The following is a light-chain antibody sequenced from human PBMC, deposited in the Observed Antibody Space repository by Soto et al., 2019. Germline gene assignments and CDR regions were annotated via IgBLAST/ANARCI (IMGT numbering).Light chain of an antibody. CDR3: QQYNSYPYS. CDR2: KAS. J-gene: IGKJ2*03. V-gene: IGKV1-5*03. Sequence: DIQMTQSPATLSTSVGDRVAITCRASQSISSWLAWYQQKPGKAPKLLIYKASNLETGVPSRFSDSGSGTEFTLTISSLQPDDFATYYCQQYNSYPYSFGQGTKLEI. CDR1: QSISSW.